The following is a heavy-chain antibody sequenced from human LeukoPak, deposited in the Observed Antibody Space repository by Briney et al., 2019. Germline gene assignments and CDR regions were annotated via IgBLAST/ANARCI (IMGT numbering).Heavy chain of an antibody. D-gene: IGHD5-24*01. J-gene: IGHJ4*02. CDR2: IYTSGST. V-gene: IGHV4-61*02. CDR1: GGSISSGSYY. CDR3: ARRDGYNSLWSTLKPYDY. Sequence: SGTLSLTCTVSGGSISSGSYYWSWIRQPAGKGLEWIGRIYTSGSTNYNPSLKSRVTISVDTSKNQFSLKLSPVTAADTAVYYCARRDGYNSLWSTLKPYDYWGQGTLVTVSS.